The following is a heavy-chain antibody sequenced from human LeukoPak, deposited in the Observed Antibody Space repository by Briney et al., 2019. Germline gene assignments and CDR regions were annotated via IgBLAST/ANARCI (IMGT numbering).Heavy chain of an antibody. CDR2: ISSSSSYI. CDR3: AKGPGITIFGVVDY. Sequence: SGGSLRLSCAASGFTFSSYSMNWVRQAPGKGLEWVSSISSSSSYIYYADSVKGRFTISRDNAKNSLYLQMNSLRAEDTALYYCAKGPGITIFGVVDYWGQGTLVTVSS. V-gene: IGHV3-21*04. D-gene: IGHD3-3*01. J-gene: IGHJ4*02. CDR1: GFTFSSYS.